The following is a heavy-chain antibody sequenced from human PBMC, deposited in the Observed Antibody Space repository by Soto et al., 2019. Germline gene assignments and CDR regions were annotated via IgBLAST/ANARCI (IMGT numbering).Heavy chain of an antibody. J-gene: IGHJ4*02. CDR1: DGSISSYY. Sequence: PSVILSLTCSVADGSISSYYWSCIRQPPGKGLEWIGYIYYSGSTNYNPSLKSRVTISVDTSKNQFSLKLSSVTAADTAVYYCALLPPSGGSCCGYWGQGTLVTVSS. CDR2: IYYSGST. CDR3: ALLPPSGGSCCGY. V-gene: IGHV4-59*08. D-gene: IGHD2-15*01.